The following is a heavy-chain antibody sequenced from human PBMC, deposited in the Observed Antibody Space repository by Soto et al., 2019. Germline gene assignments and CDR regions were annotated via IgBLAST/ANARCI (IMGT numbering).Heavy chain of an antibody. V-gene: IGHV1-18*01. D-gene: IGHD3-22*01. J-gene: IGHJ3*01. Sequence: ASVKVSCKASGYTFTSYGISWVRQAPGQGREWMGWISAYNGTTNYAQKLQGRVTMTTDTSTSTAYMEMRSLRSDDTAVYYCARQGYYDSSGAHWGQGTMVTVSS. CDR2: ISAYNGTT. CDR3: ARQGYYDSSGAH. CDR1: GYTFTSYG.